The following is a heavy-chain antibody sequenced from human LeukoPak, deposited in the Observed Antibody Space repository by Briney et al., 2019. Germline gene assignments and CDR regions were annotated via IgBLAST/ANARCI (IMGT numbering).Heavy chain of an antibody. D-gene: IGHD3-22*01. CDR1: GGSISRSFW. CDR2: IYYSGST. CDR3: ARGLRPTFYYDRGNDAFDI. V-gene: IGHV4-4*02. J-gene: IGHJ3*02. Sequence: SGTLSLTCAVSGGSISRSFWWSWVRQPPGKGLEWIGSIYYSGSTYYNPSLKSRVTISVDTSKNQFSLKLSSVTAADTAVYYCARGLRPTFYYDRGNDAFDIWGQGTMVTVSS.